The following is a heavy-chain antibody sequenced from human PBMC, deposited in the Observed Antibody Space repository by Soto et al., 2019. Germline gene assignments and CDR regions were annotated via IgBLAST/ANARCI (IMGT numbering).Heavy chain of an antibody. CDR2: NCYSGAT. J-gene: IGHJ6*02. V-gene: IGHV4-30-4*01. CDR3: AGGRPTYFYTGLGV. CDR1: GGSIKSDYY. Sequence: SETLSLTCTVSGGSIKSDYYWAWVRQPPGGGLQWMGYNCYSGATDSDPSLEARVSFSVDTSKNQFFLNLTSVTVADTAVYYWAGGRPTYFYTGLGVGAQGSPVTVS.